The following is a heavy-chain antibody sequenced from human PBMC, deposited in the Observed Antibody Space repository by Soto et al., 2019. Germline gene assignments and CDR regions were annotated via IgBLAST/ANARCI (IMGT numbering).Heavy chain of an antibody. Sequence: SVKVSCKASGGTFSSETITWVRQAPGQGLEWMGGIIPITDTANYAQNFQGRVTITADESTSAVYMELSSLRSEDTAVYYCATLVPAPIKLFPRLGWFDPWGQGTLVTVSS. CDR1: GGTFSSET. D-gene: IGHD2-2*02. J-gene: IGHJ5*02. CDR2: IIPITDTA. CDR3: ATLVPAPIKLFPRLGWFDP. V-gene: IGHV1-69*13.